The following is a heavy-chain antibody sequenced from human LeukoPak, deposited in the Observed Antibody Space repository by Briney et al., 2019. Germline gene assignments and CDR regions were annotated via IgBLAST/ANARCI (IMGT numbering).Heavy chain of an antibody. Sequence: EGSLRLSCAASGFTVSSNYMSWVRQAPGKGLEWVSSISYTGTYIYYADSVKGRFTISRDNAQNSLYLQMNSLRAEDTAIYYCVRDRGTYRPIDYWGQGTLVTVSS. CDR3: VRDRGTYRPIDY. CDR1: GFTVSSNY. J-gene: IGHJ4*02. CDR2: ISYTGTYI. V-gene: IGHV3-21*04. D-gene: IGHD1-26*01.